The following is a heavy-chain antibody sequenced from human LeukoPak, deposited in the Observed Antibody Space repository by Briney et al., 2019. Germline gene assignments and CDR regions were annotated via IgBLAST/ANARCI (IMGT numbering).Heavy chain of an antibody. V-gene: IGHV1-2*02. Sequence: ASVKVSCKASGYTFTGYYMHWVRQAPGQGLEWMGWINPNSGGTNYAQKFQGRVTMTRDTPISTAYMELSRLRSDDTAVYYCAREVGATGETYFDYWGQGTLVTVSS. CDR3: AREVGATGETYFDY. CDR2: INPNSGGT. J-gene: IGHJ4*02. D-gene: IGHD1-26*01. CDR1: GYTFTGYY.